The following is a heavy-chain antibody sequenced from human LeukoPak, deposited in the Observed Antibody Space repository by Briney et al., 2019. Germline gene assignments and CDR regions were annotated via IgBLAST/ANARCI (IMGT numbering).Heavy chain of an antibody. Sequence: GSLRLSCAASGFTFDDYAMHWVRQAPGKGLEWVSAISATGGATYYADSVKGRFTMSRDNSMNTLYLQMNNLRAGDTALYYCAREPMSTGWFDPWGQGTLVTVSS. CDR3: AREPMSTGWFDP. CDR2: ISATGGAT. CDR1: GFTFDDYA. D-gene: IGHD3-10*02. J-gene: IGHJ5*02. V-gene: IGHV3-23*01.